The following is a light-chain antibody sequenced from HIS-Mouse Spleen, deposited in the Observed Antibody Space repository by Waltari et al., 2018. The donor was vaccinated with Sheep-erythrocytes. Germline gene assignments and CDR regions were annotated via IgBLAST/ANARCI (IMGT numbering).Light chain of an antibody. CDR1: SSHVGRYNL. V-gene: IGLV2-23*02. Sequence: QSALTQPASVSGSPGQSITISCPGTSSHVGRYNLISWYQQHPGKATQLMIYEVSKRPSGVSNRFSGSKSGNTASLTISGLQAEDEADYYCCSCAGSSTPWVFGGGTKLTVL. J-gene: IGLJ3*02. CDR3: CSCAGSSTPWV. CDR2: EVS.